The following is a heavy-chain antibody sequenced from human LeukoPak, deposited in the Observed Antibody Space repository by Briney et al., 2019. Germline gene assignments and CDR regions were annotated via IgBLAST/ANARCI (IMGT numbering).Heavy chain of an antibody. Sequence: SETLSLTCTVSGGSISSYYWSWIRQPPGKGLEWIGHIYYSGSTNYNPSLKSRVTISVDTSKNQFSLKLSSVTAADTAVYYCARQLVWGYYFDYWGQGTLVTVSS. CDR1: GGSISSYY. V-gene: IGHV4-59*08. J-gene: IGHJ4*02. CDR3: ARQLVWGYYFDY. CDR2: IYYSGST. D-gene: IGHD3-10*01.